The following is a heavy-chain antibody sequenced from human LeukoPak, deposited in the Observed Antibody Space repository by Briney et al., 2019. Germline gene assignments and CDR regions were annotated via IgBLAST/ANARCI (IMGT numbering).Heavy chain of an antibody. CDR3: AKDPRRFAGLTSGAYYFDY. J-gene: IGHJ4*02. D-gene: IGHD3-16*01. V-gene: IGHV3-30*18. Sequence: WIRQPPGQGLEWVAVISYDGSSKYYADSVKGRFTISRDNSKNTLYLQMNSLRAEDTALNYCAKDPRRFAGLTSGAYYFDYWGQGTLVTVSS. CDR2: ISYDGSSK.